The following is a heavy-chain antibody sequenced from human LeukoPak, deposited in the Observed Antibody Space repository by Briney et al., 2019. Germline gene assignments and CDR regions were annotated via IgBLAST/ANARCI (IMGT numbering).Heavy chain of an antibody. CDR3: ARLLPPIVATSHWFDP. D-gene: IGHD5-12*01. CDR2: ISSSSSYT. V-gene: IGHV3-11*06. Sequence: KSGGSLRLSCAACGFTFSDYYMSWLRQARGKGVEGVSYISSSSSYTNYADSVKGRFTISRDNANNSLYLQMNSLRADDTAVYYCARLLPPIVATSHWFDPWRQGTLVTVSS. J-gene: IGHJ5*02. CDR1: GFTFSDYY.